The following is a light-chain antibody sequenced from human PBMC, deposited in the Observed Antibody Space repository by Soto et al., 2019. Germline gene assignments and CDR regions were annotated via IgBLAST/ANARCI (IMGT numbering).Light chain of an antibody. CDR2: GAS. CDR3: HQYGSSPGT. CDR1: QSVTSNY. Sequence: EIVLTQSPGTLSLSPGERATLSCWASQSVTSNYLAWYQQKPGQAPRLLIFGASIRDTGLPDRFSGSGSGTDFTLTISRLEPADFAVYYCHQYGSSPGTFGQGTKVEIK. J-gene: IGKJ1*01. V-gene: IGKV3-20*01.